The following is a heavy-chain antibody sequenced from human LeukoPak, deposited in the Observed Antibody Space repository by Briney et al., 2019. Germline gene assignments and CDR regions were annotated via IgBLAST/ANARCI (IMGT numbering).Heavy chain of an antibody. V-gene: IGHV3-23*01. CDR3: AKDYAVPAAIPIFDF. J-gene: IGHJ4*02. Sequence: PGGSLRLSCAASGFTFSNYALNWVRQGPGKGLGWVSSISGSGGSTYYADSVKGRFTISRDNSKNTLYLQMNSLRAEDTAVYYCAKDYAVPAAIPIFDFWGQGTLVTVSS. CDR2: ISGSGGST. CDR1: GFTFSNYA. D-gene: IGHD2-2*02.